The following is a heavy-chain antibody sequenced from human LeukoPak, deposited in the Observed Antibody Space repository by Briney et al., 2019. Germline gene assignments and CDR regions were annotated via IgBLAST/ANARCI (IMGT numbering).Heavy chain of an antibody. CDR3: ARGGWRLRGTLKYNWFDP. J-gene: IGHJ5*02. CDR2: IYHSGST. D-gene: IGHD4-17*01. Sequence: SETLSLTCAVSGGSISSSNWWSWVRQPPGKGLEWIGEIYHSGSTNYNPSLKSRVTISVDKSKNQFSLKLSSGTAADTAVYYCARGGWRLRGTLKYNWFDPWGQGTLVTVSS. CDR1: GGSISSSNW. V-gene: IGHV4-4*02.